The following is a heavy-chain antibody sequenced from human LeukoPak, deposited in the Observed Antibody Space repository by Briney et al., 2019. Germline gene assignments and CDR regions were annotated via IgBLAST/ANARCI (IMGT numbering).Heavy chain of an antibody. V-gene: IGHV1-18*01. CDR1: GYTFTSYG. D-gene: IGHD3-10*01. CDR3: ARIYYGSGSPAFHYYYYMDV. J-gene: IGHJ6*03. CDR2: ISAYNGNT. Sequence: ASVKVSCKASGYTFTSYGISWVRQAPGQGLEWMGWISAYNGNTNYAQKLQGRVTITTDTSTSTAYMELRSLRSDDTAVYYCARIYYGSGSPAFHYYYYMDVWGKGTTVTVSS.